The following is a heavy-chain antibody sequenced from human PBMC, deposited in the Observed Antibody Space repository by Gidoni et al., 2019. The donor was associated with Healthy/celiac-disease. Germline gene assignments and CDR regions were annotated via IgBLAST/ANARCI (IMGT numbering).Heavy chain of an antibody. CDR2: IYYSGST. J-gene: IGHJ5*02. Sequence: QVQLQESGPGLVKPSQTLSPTCTVSGGSITSGGYYLSWIRQHPGKGLEWIGYIYYSGSTYYNPSLKSRVTISVDTSKNQFSLKLSSVTAADTAVYYCASSITGNILGPWGQGTLVTVSS. CDR1: GGSITSGGYY. D-gene: IGHD1-20*01. CDR3: ASSITGNILGP. V-gene: IGHV4-31*03.